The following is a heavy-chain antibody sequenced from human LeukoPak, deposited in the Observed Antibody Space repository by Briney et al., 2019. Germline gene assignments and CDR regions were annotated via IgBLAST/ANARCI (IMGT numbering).Heavy chain of an antibody. V-gene: IGHV3-66*01. CDR2: IYSGGST. CDR1: EFSVGSNY. Sequence: GGSLRLSCAASEFSVGSNYMTWVRQAPGKGLEWVSLIYSGGSTYYADSVKGRFTISRDNSKNTLYLQMNGLRDEDTAVYYCAKSGYNRFDYWGQGTMVTVSS. J-gene: IGHJ4*02. D-gene: IGHD5-24*01. CDR3: AKSGYNRFDY.